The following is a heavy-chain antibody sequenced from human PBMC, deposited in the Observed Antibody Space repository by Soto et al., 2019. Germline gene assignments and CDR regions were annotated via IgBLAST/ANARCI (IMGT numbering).Heavy chain of an antibody. CDR1: GYTFTSYA. V-gene: IGHV1-3*01. Sequence: QVQLVQSGAEVKKPGASVKVSCKASGYTFTSYAMHWVRQAPGQRLEWMGWINAGNGNTKYSQKFQGRGTITRDTSASTAYMELSSLRSEDTAVYYCARAYYDSSGYFLAEYFQHWGQGTLVTVSS. CDR3: ARAYYDSSGYFLAEYFQH. CDR2: INAGNGNT. D-gene: IGHD3-22*01. J-gene: IGHJ1*01.